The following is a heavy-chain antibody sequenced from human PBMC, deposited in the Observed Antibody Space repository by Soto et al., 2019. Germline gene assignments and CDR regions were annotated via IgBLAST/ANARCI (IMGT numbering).Heavy chain of an antibody. CDR1: GYTLSELS. Sequence: QVQLVQSGAEVKKPGASVKVSCKVSGYTLSELSMHWVRQPPGKGLEWMGGLDYEDGETIYAQKFQGRVTVTEDTATDTAYMELSSLRSEDTAVYYCATALGGVRDVIGYSYYYGMNVWGQGTTVTVSS. J-gene: IGHJ6*02. CDR2: LDYEDGET. CDR3: ATALGGVRDVIGYSYYYGMNV. V-gene: IGHV1-24*01. D-gene: IGHD3-10*01.